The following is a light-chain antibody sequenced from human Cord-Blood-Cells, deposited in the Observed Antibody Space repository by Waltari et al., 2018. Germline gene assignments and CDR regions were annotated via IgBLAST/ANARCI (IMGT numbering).Light chain of an antibody. V-gene: IGLV1-40*01. CDR2: GNS. Sequence: QSVLTQPPSVSGAPGQRVTISCTGGRPNIGAGYDVHWYQQLPGTAPKLLIYGNSNRPSGVPDRFSGSKSGTSASLAITGLQAEDEADYYCQSYDSSLSGYVFGTGTKVTVL. CDR1: RPNIGAGYD. CDR3: QSYDSSLSGYV. J-gene: IGLJ1*01.